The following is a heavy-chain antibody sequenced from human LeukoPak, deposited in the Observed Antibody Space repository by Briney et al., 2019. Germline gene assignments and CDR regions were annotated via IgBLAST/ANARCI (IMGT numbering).Heavy chain of an antibody. J-gene: IGHJ4*02. D-gene: IGHD3-3*01. CDR2: IYYSGST. Sequence: KSSETLSLTCTVSGGSISSSSYYWGWIRQPPGKGLEWIGSIYYSGSTYYNPSLKSRVTISVDTSKNQFSLKLSSVTAADTAVYYCASNPYDFWSGYLSMSGYFDYWGQGTLVTVSS. V-gene: IGHV4-39*01. CDR1: GGSISSSSYY. CDR3: ASNPYDFWSGYLSMSGYFDY.